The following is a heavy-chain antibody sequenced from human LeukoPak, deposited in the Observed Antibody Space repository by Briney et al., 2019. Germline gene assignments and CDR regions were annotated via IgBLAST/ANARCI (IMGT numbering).Heavy chain of an antibody. V-gene: IGHV1-2*02. D-gene: IGHD6-13*01. CDR3: AREEAAARDAFDI. Sequence: ASVNVSCKASGYTFTGYYMHWVRQAPGQGLEWMGWINPNSGGTNYAQKFQGRVTMTRDTSISTAYMELSRLRSDDTAVYYCAREEAAARDAFDIWGQGTMVTVSS. CDR2: INPNSGGT. CDR1: GYTFTGYY. J-gene: IGHJ3*02.